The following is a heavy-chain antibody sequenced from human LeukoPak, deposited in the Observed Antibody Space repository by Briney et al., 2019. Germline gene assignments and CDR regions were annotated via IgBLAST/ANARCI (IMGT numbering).Heavy chain of an antibody. CDR2: ISSSSSTI. CDR1: GFTFSSYS. CDR3: TRGLPNYYGSGRYYEFDY. Sequence: PGGSLRLSCAASGFTFSSYSMNWVRQAPGKGLEWVSYISSSSSTIYYADSVKGRFTISRDNAKNSLYLQMNSLRAEDTAVYYCTRGLPNYYGSGRYYEFDYWGQGTLVTVSP. V-gene: IGHV3-48*01. D-gene: IGHD3-10*01. J-gene: IGHJ4*02.